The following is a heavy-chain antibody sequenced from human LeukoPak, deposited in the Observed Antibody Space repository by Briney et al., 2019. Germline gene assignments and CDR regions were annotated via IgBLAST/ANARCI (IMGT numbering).Heavy chain of an antibody. CDR1: GGSISSYY. CDR2: IYYSGST. CDR3: ARAPPPTYYYGSGPFDY. J-gene: IGHJ4*02. V-gene: IGHV4-59*01. D-gene: IGHD3-10*01. Sequence: PSETLSLTCTVSGGSISSYYWSWIRQPPGEGLEWIGYIYYSGSTNYNPSLKSRVIISVDTSKNQFSLKLSSVTAADTAVYYCARAPPPTYYYGSGPFDYWGQGTLVTVSS.